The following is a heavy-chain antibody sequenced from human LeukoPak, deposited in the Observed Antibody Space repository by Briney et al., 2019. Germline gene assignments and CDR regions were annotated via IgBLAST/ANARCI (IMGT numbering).Heavy chain of an antibody. CDR3: TRAVLRFLEWLSSFDY. CDR1: GFTFGDYA. D-gene: IGHD3-3*01. J-gene: IGHJ4*02. V-gene: IGHV3-49*04. Sequence: PGRSLRLSCTASGFTFGDYAMSWVRQAPGKGLEWVGFIRSKAYGGTTEYAASVKGRFTISRDDSKSIAYLQMNSLKTEDTAVYYCTRAVLRFLEWLSSFDYWGQGTLVTVSS. CDR2: IRSKAYGGTT.